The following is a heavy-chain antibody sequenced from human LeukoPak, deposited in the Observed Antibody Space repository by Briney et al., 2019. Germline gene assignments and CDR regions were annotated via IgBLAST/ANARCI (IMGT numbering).Heavy chain of an antibody. V-gene: IGHV3-53*01. CDR2: IYSGGST. CDR3: SGGIHYYYYGMDV. J-gene: IGHJ6*02. Sequence: GGSLRLSCAASGFTVINNYMTWVRQAPGKGLEWVSVIYSGGSTYYADSVKGRFIISRDYSMNTVYLQMNSLRAEDTAVYYCSGGIHYYYYGMDVWGQGTTVTVS. CDR1: GFTVINNY. D-gene: IGHD2-15*01.